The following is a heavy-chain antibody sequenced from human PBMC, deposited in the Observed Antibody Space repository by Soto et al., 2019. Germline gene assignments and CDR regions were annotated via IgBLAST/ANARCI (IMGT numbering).Heavy chain of an antibody. CDR1: GYTFTRYG. V-gene: IGHV1-18*01. CDR2: INTYNGNT. CDR3: AMVYVYVTPSAQDV. Sequence: QVQLVQSGAEVKNHGASVKVSFKDSGYTFTRYGIGCALQAPGKGLEWMGWINTYNGNTNYAQNVQGRVTLTTDTSTRTAYMELRSLRSTDTAIYYCAMVYVYVTPSAQDVWGQGTTVIVSS. D-gene: IGHD2-8*01. J-gene: IGHJ6*02.